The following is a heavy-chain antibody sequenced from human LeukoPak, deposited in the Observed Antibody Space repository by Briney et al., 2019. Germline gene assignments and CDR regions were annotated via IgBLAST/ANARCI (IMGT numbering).Heavy chain of an antibody. V-gene: IGHV3-9*03. Sequence: GGSLRLSCAAAGFTFDDYAKHWVRQAPGKGLEWVSGISWNSGSIGYADSVKGRFTISRDNAKNSLYLQMNSLRAEDMALYYCARDFEGMACDIWGQGTMVTVSS. D-gene: IGHD6-13*01. CDR3: ARDFEGMACDI. J-gene: IGHJ3*02. CDR1: GFTFDDYA. CDR2: ISWNSGSI.